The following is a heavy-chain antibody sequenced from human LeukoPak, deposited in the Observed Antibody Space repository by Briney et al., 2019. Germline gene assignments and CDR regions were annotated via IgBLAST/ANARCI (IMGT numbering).Heavy chain of an antibody. CDR3: ARDPVEWELLLDY. D-gene: IGHD1-26*01. CDR1: GFSFSSNW. V-gene: IGHV3-7*01. CDR2: IKRDGSQK. Sequence: GGSLRLSCAAPGFSFSSNWMGWVRQAPGKGLEWVAHIKRDGSQKYYLDSVKGRFTISRDNARNSVYLQMASLRVEDTAVYYCARDPVEWELLLDYWGQGTLVTVSS. J-gene: IGHJ4*02.